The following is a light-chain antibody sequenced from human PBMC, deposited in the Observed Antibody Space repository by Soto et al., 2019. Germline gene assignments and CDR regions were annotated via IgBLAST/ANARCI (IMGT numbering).Light chain of an antibody. Sequence: QVTESPSSLSASVRDRVTITCRASQSISSYLNWYQQKPGKAPKLLIYAASSLQSGVPSRFSGSGSGTEFTLTISSLQPDDFATYYCQQYNSYWTFGQGTKVDI. CDR3: QQYNSYWT. CDR1: QSISSY. J-gene: IGKJ1*01. CDR2: AAS. V-gene: IGKV1-5*01.